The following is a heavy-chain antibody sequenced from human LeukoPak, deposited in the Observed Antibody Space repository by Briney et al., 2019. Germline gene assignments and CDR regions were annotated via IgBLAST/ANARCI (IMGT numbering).Heavy chain of an antibody. CDR2: ISSSSSTI. D-gene: IGHD6-13*01. CDR3: ARDMVAAAGNYYYYYGMDV. J-gene: IGHJ6*02. V-gene: IGHV3-48*01. CDR1: GFTFSTYS. Sequence: PGGSLRLSCAASGFTFSTYSMNWVRQAPGKGLEWVSYISSSSSTIYYADSVKGRFTISRDNAKNSLYLQMNSLRAEDTAVYYCARDMVAAAGNYYYYYGMDVWGQGTTVTVSS.